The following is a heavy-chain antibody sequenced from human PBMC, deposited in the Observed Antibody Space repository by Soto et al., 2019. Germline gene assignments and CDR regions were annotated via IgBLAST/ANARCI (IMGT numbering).Heavy chain of an antibody. V-gene: IGHV1-18*04. Sequence: QPQLVQSGAEVREPGASVKLSCKASGYSFSTYDISWLRQAPGKGLEWMGVISPKKGNRNFAWKFLDRAIMTTDTSSNTSYMELDSLRYDDTAIYYCATSYDSGFDPWGHGTLVTVAS. CDR2: ISPKKGNR. CDR1: GYSFSTYD. CDR3: ATSYDSGFDP. J-gene: IGHJ5*02. D-gene: IGHD3-3*01.